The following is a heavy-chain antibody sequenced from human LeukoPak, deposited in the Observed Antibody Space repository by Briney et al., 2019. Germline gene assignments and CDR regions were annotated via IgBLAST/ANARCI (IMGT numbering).Heavy chain of an antibody. D-gene: IGHD1-26*01. Sequence: GGSLRLSCAASGFTFSNAWMNWVRQAPGKGLEWLGRVRKNTEGGTTDYAAPVKGRFTISRDTSKNTLYLQINSLKTEDTAVYYCATDFTVGATLDYWGQGTLVTVSS. CDR2: VRKNTEGGTT. CDR3: ATDFTVGATLDY. V-gene: IGHV3-15*01. J-gene: IGHJ4*02. CDR1: GFTFSNAW.